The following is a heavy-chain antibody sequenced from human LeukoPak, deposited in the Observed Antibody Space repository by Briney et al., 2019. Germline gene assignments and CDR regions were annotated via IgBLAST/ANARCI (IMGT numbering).Heavy chain of an antibody. Sequence: GGSLRVSCVASGFTFNGFYMSWVRQAPGKGREWVAKIKEDGGEKDYEDPVKGRFTITRDNAKNSVYLQMDRLITEDTAVYYCTSWAYCRENGGYFLPFDFWGRGNLVIV. CDR1: GFTFNGFY. J-gene: IGHJ1*01. CDR3: TSWAYCRENGGYFLPFDF. D-gene: IGHD5-12*01. V-gene: IGHV3-7*01. CDR2: IKEDGGEK.